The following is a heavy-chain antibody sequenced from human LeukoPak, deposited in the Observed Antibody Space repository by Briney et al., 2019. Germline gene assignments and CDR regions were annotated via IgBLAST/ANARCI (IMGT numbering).Heavy chain of an antibody. V-gene: IGHV2-5*02. CDR1: GFSLSTSGVG. J-gene: IGHJ4*02. CDR2: IYWDDDK. Sequence: SGPTLVNPTQTLALTCTFSGFSLSTSGVGVGWIRQPPGKALEWLALIYWDDDKRYSPSLKSRLTITKDTSKNQVVLTMTNMDPVDTATYYCAHRDIKDSYGHYYFDYWGQGTLVTVSS. CDR3: AHRDIKDSYGHYYFDY. D-gene: IGHD5-18*01.